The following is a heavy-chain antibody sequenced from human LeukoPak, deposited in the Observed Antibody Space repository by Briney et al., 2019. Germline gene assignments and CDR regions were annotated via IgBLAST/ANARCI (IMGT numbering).Heavy chain of an antibody. CDR1: GVSVRTYY. V-gene: IGHV4-4*07. CDR2: IYTSGSS. D-gene: IGHD3-22*01. J-gene: IGHJ4*02. CDR3: ARDQYYYDSSGYLFDY. Sequence: SETLSLTCTVSGVSVRTYYWSWIRQPAGKGLEWIGRIYTSGSSNYNPSLKSRVTMSVDTSKNQFSLKLSSVTAADTAVYYCARDQYYYDSSGYLFDYWGQGTLVTVSS.